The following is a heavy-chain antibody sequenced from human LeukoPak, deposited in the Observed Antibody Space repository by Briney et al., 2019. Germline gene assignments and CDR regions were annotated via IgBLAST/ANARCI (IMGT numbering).Heavy chain of an antibody. Sequence: PSETLSLTCAVYGGSFSGYYWSWIRQPAGKGLEWIGRIYTSGSTNYNPSLKSRVTISVDTSKNHFSLRLSSVTAADTAVYYCARAAFRSSSGSPLLYYFDYWGQGTLVTVSS. D-gene: IGHD6-19*01. V-gene: IGHV4-59*10. CDR2: IYTSGST. CDR1: GGSFSGYY. J-gene: IGHJ4*02. CDR3: ARAAFRSSSGSPLLYYFDY.